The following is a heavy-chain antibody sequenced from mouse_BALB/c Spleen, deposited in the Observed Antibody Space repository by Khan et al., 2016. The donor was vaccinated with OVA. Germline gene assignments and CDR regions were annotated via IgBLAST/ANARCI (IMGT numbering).Heavy chain of an antibody. J-gene: IGHJ3*01. V-gene: IGHV5-9-3*01. CDR2: VNSDGDYT. CDR1: GFTFSTYA. CDR3: ARSAYGNFAY. Sequence: EVQLVESGGGLVKPGGSLKLSCAASGFTFSTYAMSWVRQTPERRLEWVATVNSDGDYTFYSDNVTGRFTISRDNAKNILYLQLSSLRSEDTAMYYCARSAYGNFAYWGQGTLVTVSA. D-gene: IGHD2-1*01.